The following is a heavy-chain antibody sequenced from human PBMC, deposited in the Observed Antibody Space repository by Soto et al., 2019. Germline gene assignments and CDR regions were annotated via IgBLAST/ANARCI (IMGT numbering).Heavy chain of an antibody. Sequence: PGGSLRLSCAASGFTFSSYCIHWVRQAPCKGLEWVAVISYDGINKYYADSVKGRFTISRDNSKNTLYLQMNSLRAEDTAVYYCSKTTYGSGSYYEDYYYYGMDVWGQGTTVTVSS. D-gene: IGHD3-10*01. CDR3: SKTTYGSGSYYEDYYYYGMDV. J-gene: IGHJ6*02. CDR2: ISYDGINK. CDR1: GFTFSSYC. V-gene: IGHV3-30*18.